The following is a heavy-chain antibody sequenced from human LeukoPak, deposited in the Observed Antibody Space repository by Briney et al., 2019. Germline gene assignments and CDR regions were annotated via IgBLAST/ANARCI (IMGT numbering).Heavy chain of an antibody. CDR3: ARETSKAFDI. V-gene: IGHV3-23*01. D-gene: IGHD2-2*01. J-gene: IGHJ3*02. Sequence: GGSLRLSCAASGFSFSDYYMSWIRQAPGKGLEWVSVISGSGDSTYYTESVKGRFAISRDNSKNTLFLQMNSLRAEDTAVYYCARETSKAFDIWGQGTMVTVSS. CDR2: ISGSGDST. CDR1: GFSFSDYY.